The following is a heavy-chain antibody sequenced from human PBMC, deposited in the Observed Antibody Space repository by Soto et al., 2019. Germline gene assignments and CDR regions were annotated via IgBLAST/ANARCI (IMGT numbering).Heavy chain of an antibody. Sequence: QVHLVQSGAEVKKPGASVKVSCKGSGYTFTSYGITWVRQAPGQGLEWMGWISAHNGNTDYAQKRQGRVTVTSDTSTSTAYMELRSLRSDDTAVYYCARGRYGDYWGQGALVTVSS. CDR3: ARGRYGDY. V-gene: IGHV1-18*01. J-gene: IGHJ4*02. CDR2: ISAHNGNT. CDR1: GYTFTSYG. D-gene: IGHD1-1*01.